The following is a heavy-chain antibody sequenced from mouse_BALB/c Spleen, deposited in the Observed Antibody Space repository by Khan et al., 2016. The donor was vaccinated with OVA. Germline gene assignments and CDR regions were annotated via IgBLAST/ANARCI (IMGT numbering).Heavy chain of an antibody. Sequence: VQLQQSGAELAKPGASVKMSCKASGYTFTSYWMHWVKQRPGQGLEWIGYINPSSDYTEYNQKFKDKATLTADKSSSTAYMQLTSLTSEDSAVYYCVIHGSSSGWFTYWGQGTLVTVSA. CDR1: GYTFTSYW. J-gene: IGHJ3*01. CDR3: VIHGSSSGWFTY. V-gene: IGHV1-7*01. CDR2: INPSSDYT. D-gene: IGHD1-1*01.